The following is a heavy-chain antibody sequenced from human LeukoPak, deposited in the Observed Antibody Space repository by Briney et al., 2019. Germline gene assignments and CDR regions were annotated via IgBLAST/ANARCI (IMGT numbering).Heavy chain of an antibody. Sequence: SETLSLTCAVSGYSISSGSYYWSWIRQPAGKGLEWIGRIYTSGSTNYNPSLKSRVTISVDTSKNQFSLKLSSVTAADTAVYYCARHQPHHTLQLLDAFDIWGQGTMVTVSS. CDR2: IYTSGST. CDR1: GYSISSGSYY. J-gene: IGHJ3*02. CDR3: ARHQPHHTLQLLDAFDI. D-gene: IGHD2-2*01. V-gene: IGHV4-61*02.